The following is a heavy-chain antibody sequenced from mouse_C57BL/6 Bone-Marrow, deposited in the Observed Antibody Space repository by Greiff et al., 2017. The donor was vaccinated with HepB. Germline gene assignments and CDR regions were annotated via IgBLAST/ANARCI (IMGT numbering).Heavy chain of an antibody. J-gene: IGHJ2*01. V-gene: IGHV6-3*01. D-gene: IGHD1-3*01. CDR1: GFTFSNYW. CDR3: TESKRYFDY. CDR2: IRLKSDNYAT. Sequence: DVHLVESGGGLVQPGGSMKLSCVASGFTFSNYWMNWVRQSPEKGLEWVAQIRLKSDNYATHYAESVKGRFTISRDDSKSSVYLQMNNLRAEDTGIYYCTESKRYFDYWGQGTTLTVSS.